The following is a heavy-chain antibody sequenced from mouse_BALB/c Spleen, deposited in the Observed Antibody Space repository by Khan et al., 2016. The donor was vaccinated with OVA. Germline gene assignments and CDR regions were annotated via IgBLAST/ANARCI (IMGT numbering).Heavy chain of an antibody. D-gene: IGHD1-1*01. J-gene: IGHJ1*01. CDR3: ARDYGSLYWFFDF. CDR2: IYYSGTV. CDR1: GISITSGNYR. Sequence: QLEESGPGLVKPSQTVSLTCTVTGISITSGNYRWSWIRQFPGNKLEWIGNIYYSGTVTYNPSLTSRTTITRDTSKNQFFLEMNSLTAEDTATYYCARDYGSLYWFFDFWGAGTTVTVSS. V-gene: IGHV3-5*02.